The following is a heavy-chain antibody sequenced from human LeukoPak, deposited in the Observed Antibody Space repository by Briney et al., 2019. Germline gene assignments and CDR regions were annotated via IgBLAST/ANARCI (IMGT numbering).Heavy chain of an antibody. Sequence: PSETLSLTCTVSGGSISTYYWNWIRQPPGKGLEWIGDIYYSGSTDYNPALKSRVLISIDTSKNQFSLKLSSVTAADTAVYYCARNWNYMMGWFDPWGQGTVVTVSS. V-gene: IGHV4-59*01. CDR2: IYYSGST. D-gene: IGHD1-7*01. CDR1: GGSISTYY. J-gene: IGHJ5*02. CDR3: ARNWNYMMGWFDP.